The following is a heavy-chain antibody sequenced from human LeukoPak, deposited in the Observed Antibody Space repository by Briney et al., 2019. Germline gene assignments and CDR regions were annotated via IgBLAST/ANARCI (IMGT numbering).Heavy chain of an antibody. Sequence: ASVKVSCKASGYTFTSYYMHWVRQAPGQGLEWVGIINPSSGNTRNAQQFQGRVTLTRDTSTSTVYMELSGLRSEDTAVYNCARGGGLKGTSGYSPSGYFDYWGQGTLVTVSS. D-gene: IGHD3-22*01. CDR3: ARGGGLKGTSGYSPSGYFDY. J-gene: IGHJ4*02. CDR1: GYTFTSYY. V-gene: IGHV1-46*01. CDR2: INPSSGNT.